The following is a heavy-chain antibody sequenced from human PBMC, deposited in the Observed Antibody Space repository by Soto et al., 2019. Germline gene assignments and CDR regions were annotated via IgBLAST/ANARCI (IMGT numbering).Heavy chain of an antibody. CDR1: GFTFSSYW. D-gene: IGHD6-6*01. J-gene: IGHJ4*02. CDR2: INSDGSST. V-gene: IGHV3-74*01. CDR3: ARVSIAARGPYFDY. Sequence: GGSLRLSCAASGFTFSSYWMHWVRQAPGKGLVWVSRINSDGSSTSYADSVKGRFTISRDNAKNTLYLQMNSLRAEDTAVYYCARVSIAARGPYFDYWGQGTLVTVSS.